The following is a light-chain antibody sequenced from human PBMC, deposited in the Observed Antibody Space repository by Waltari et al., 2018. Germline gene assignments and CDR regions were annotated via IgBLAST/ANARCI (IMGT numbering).Light chain of an antibody. V-gene: IGKV3D-20*01. CDR2: DAS. Sequence: EVVLTQSPATLSLSPGERATLSCGASQGVSRYLAWYQHIPGLAPRLLIYDASIRATGIPDRFSGSGSGTDFTLTISRLEPEDFAVYYCQQYGNSPRTFGQGTKVEIK. CDR1: QGVSRY. CDR3: QQYGNSPRT. J-gene: IGKJ1*01.